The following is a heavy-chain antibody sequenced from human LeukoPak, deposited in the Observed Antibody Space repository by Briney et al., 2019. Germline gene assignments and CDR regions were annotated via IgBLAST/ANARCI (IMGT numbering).Heavy chain of an antibody. CDR1: GFIFSSYW. J-gene: IGHJ4*02. V-gene: IGHV3-74*01. CDR3: ATSRTFDY. D-gene: IGHD2-2*01. Sequence: GGSLRLSCAATGFIFSSYWMHWVRQAPGKGLVWVSHINNDGSSTNYADSVKGRFTISRDNAKNTLYLQMNSLRAEDTAIYYCATSRTFDYWGQGTLVTVSS. CDR2: INNDGSST.